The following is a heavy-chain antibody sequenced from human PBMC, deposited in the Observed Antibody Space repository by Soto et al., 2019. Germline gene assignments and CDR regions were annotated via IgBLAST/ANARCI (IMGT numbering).Heavy chain of an antibody. V-gene: IGHV4-61*08. CDR1: GGSISSGGYS. CDR3: ARGGGSPYHDHEFDY. Sequence: SETLSLTCAVSGGSISSGGYSWSWIRQPPGKGLEWIGCIYYRGTTNYNASFNSRVTISVDTSKNQFSLKLTSVTTADTAVYYCARGGGSPYHDHEFDYWGQGILVTVS. J-gene: IGHJ4*02. D-gene: IGHD2-2*01. CDR2: IYYRGTT.